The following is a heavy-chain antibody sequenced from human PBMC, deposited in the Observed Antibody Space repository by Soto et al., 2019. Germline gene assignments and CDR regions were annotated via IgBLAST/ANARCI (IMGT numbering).Heavy chain of an antibody. V-gene: IGHV1-18*01. Sequence: QVQLVQSGAEVKKPGASVKVSCRASGYTFTNFGVTWVRRAPGQGLEWMGWISAYTDTPNYAQKFQGRVTMPIDTSTRPGYMDLWSLPCDETAVTYCVRVIPRVEAWFHPWGQGTLVTVSS. CDR1: GYTFTNFG. CDR3: VRVIPRVEAWFHP. J-gene: IGHJ5*02. CDR2: ISAYTDTP. D-gene: IGHD2-2*01.